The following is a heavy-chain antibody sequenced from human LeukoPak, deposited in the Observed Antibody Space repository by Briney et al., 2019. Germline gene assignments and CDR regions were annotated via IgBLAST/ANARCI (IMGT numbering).Heavy chain of an antibody. CDR3: ARVAEDCSSTSCYAGFDY. J-gene: IGHJ4*02. CDR2: INAYNGNT. D-gene: IGHD2-2*01. V-gene: IGHV1-18*01. CDR1: GYTFIKYG. Sequence: GASVTVSFTATGYTFIKYGISWVGQAAGQGREGMGWINAYNGNTNYAQKLQGRVTMTTETSTSTAYMELRSLRSDDTAVYYCARVAEDCSSTSCYAGFDYWGQGTLVTVSS.